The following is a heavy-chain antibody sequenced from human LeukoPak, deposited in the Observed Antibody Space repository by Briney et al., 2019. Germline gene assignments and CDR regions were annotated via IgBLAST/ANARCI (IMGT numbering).Heavy chain of an antibody. CDR3: VRDGLQVLESNWFDT. Sequence: PSETLSLTCTVSGDSINSASYYWSWIRQTAGKGLEWIGRVHSTGRTNYNPSLKSRVTISVDMSKNQFSLQLTSVTAADAAVYYCVRDGLQVLESNWFDTWGLGTLVTISS. J-gene: IGHJ5*02. V-gene: IGHV4-61*02. CDR2: VHSTGRT. D-gene: IGHD1-1*01. CDR1: GDSINSASYY.